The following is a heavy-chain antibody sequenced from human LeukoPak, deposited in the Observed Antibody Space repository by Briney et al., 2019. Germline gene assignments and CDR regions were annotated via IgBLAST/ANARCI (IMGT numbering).Heavy chain of an antibody. J-gene: IGHJ4*02. V-gene: IGHV1-69*13. CDR2: IIPIFGTA. CDR1: GGTFSSYA. Sequence: GASVKVSCKASGGTFSSYAISWVRQAPGQGLEWMGGIIPIFGTANYAQKFQGRVTITADESTSTAYMELSSLRSEDTAVYYCARRFVDSSGYYQYYFDYWGQGTLVTVSS. CDR3: ARRFVDSSGYYQYYFDY. D-gene: IGHD3-22*01.